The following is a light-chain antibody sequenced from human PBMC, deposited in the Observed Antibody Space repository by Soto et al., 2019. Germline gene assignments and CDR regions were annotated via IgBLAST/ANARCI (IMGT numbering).Light chain of an antibody. Sequence: DIQLTQSPSSASASVGDRVTITCRASQDIGTWLAWYQQKPGKAPKLLIYVASNLQSGVPSRFSGAGSGTDFNLTITRLQPEDFATYHCQQADSFPFTFGPGTKVDFK. V-gene: IGKV1-12*01. CDR3: QQADSFPFT. CDR1: QDIGTW. J-gene: IGKJ3*01. CDR2: VAS.